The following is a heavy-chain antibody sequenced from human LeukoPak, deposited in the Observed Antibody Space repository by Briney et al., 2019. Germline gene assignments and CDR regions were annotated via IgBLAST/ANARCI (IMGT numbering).Heavy chain of an antibody. CDR3: AGNQHPYYFDS. CDR1: GGSIISDNYY. J-gene: IGHJ4*02. Sequence: SETLSLTCTVPGGSIISDNYYWGWIRQPPGKGLEWIGSIYYGGSTYYNPSLKSRVTMSLHTSENQFSLRLSSVTAADTAVYYCAGNQHPYYFDSWGQGTLVTVSS. D-gene: IGHD2/OR15-2a*01. CDR2: IYYGGST. V-gene: IGHV4-39*07.